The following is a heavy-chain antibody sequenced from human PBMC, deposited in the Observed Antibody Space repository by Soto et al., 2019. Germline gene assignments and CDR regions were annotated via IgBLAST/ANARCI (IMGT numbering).Heavy chain of an antibody. V-gene: IGHV1-69*02. Sequence: ASVKVSCKAAGGTFSSYTISWVGQAPGQGLEWMGRIIPILGIANYAQKFQGRVTITADKSTSTAYMELSSLRSEDTAVYYCARGVVVPAAMLPPDVWGQGTTVTVSS. CDR1: GGTFSSYT. CDR3: ARGVVVPAAMLPPDV. J-gene: IGHJ6*02. CDR2: IIPILGIA. D-gene: IGHD2-2*01.